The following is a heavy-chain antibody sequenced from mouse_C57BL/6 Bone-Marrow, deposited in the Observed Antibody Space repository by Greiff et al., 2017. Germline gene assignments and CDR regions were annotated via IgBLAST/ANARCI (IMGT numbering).Heavy chain of an antibody. CDR1: GYTFTSYG. D-gene: IGHD1-1*01. CDR2: IYPRSGNT. V-gene: IGHV1-81*01. CDR3: SRVRVYYYGSSHDY. J-gene: IGHJ2*01. Sequence: VQLQQSGAELARPGASVKLSCKASGYTFTSYGISWVKQRTGQGLEWIGEIYPRSGNTYYNEKFKGKATLNADKSSSTAYMELRSLTSEDSAVYFCSRVRVYYYGSSHDYWGQGTTLTVSS.